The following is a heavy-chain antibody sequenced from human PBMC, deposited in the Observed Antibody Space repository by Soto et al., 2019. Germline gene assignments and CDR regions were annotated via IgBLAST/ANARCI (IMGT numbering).Heavy chain of an antibody. Sequence: AAVKVACKASGYTFTGYYMHWVRQAPGQGLEWMGWINPKSGGTNYGQKFQGWGTMTRDTSISPAYMELSRLRSDDTAVYYCARDRVVVVPAEPRYYYYGMDVWGQRTTVTVSS. CDR1: GYTFTGYY. D-gene: IGHD2-2*01. CDR2: INPKSGGT. J-gene: IGHJ6*02. V-gene: IGHV1-2*04. CDR3: ARDRVVVVPAEPRYYYYGMDV.